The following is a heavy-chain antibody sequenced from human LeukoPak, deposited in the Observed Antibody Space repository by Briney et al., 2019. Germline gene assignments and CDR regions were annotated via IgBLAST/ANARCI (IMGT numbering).Heavy chain of an antibody. CDR1: GGSISSYY. J-gene: IGHJ4*02. Sequence: SETLSLTCTVSGGSISSYYWSWIRQPPGKGLEWIGNIYYSGSTNYNPSLKSRVTIPVDTSKNQFSLKLSSVTAADTAVYYCARHMVTWGVDYWGQGTLVTVSS. V-gene: IGHV4-59*08. CDR2: IYYSGST. D-gene: IGHD2-21*02. CDR3: ARHMVTWGVDY.